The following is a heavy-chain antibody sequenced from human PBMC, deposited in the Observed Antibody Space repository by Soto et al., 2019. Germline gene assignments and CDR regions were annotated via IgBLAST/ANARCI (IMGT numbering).Heavy chain of an antibody. V-gene: IGHV3-30*03. Sequence: GGSLRLSCAAFGFTFSSYGMHWVRQAPGKGLEWVAVISYDGSNKYYADSVKGRFTISRDNSKKTLYLQMNSLRAEDTAVYYCARDHDYCSGGSCYSGAFDIWGQGTMVTVSS. CDR3: ARDHDYCSGGSCYSGAFDI. D-gene: IGHD2-15*01. CDR2: ISYDGSNK. CDR1: GFTFSSYG. J-gene: IGHJ3*02.